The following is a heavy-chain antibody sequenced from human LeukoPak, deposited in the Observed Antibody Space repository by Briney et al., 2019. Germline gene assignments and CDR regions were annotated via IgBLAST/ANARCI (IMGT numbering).Heavy chain of an antibody. CDR2: ISSSSSTI. Sequence: PGGSLRLSCAASGFTFSSYSMNWVRQAPGKGLEWVSYISSSSSTIYYADSVKGRLTISRDNAKDSLYLQMNSLRDEDTAVYYCASNFFWSGQYFDYWGQGTLVTVSS. CDR1: GFTFSSYS. V-gene: IGHV3-48*02. D-gene: IGHD3-3*01. J-gene: IGHJ4*02. CDR3: ASNFFWSGQYFDY.